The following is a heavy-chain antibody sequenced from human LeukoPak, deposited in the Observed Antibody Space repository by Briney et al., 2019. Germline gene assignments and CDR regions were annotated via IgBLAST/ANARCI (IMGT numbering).Heavy chain of an antibody. CDR1: GYTFTGYY. V-gene: IGHV1-2*02. J-gene: IGHJ3*02. CDR3: ARVESPYYDPHHAFDI. D-gene: IGHD3-3*01. Sequence: ASVKVSCKASGYTFTGYYMHWVRQAPGQGLEWMGWINPNSGGTNYAQKFQGRVTMTRDTSNSTAYMGLSRLRSDDTAVYYCARVESPYYDPHHAFDIRGQGTMVTVSS. CDR2: INPNSGGT.